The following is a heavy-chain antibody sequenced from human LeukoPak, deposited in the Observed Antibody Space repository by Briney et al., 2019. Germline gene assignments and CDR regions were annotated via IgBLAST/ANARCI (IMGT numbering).Heavy chain of an antibody. CDR3: ASPGYYDSSGYYPYYFDY. D-gene: IGHD3-22*01. Sequence: ASVKVSCKASGYTFTSYGISWVRQAPGQGLEWMGWISAYNGNTNYAQKFQGRVTITTDESTSTAYMELSSLRSEDTAVYYCASPGYYDSSGYYPYYFDYWGQGTLVTVSS. CDR1: GYTFTSYG. V-gene: IGHV1-18*01. CDR2: ISAYNGNT. J-gene: IGHJ4*02.